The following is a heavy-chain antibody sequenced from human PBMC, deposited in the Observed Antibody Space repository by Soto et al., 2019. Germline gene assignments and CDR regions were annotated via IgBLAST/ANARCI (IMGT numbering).Heavy chain of an antibody. Sequence: SETLSLTCTVSGGSISSYYWSWIRQPAGKGLEWIGRIYTRWSTTYNPSLKSRVTMSVDTSKNQFSLKLSSVTAADTAVYYCARGRRSRLDRFDPWVQGTLVTVCS. V-gene: IGHV4-4*07. J-gene: IGHJ5*02. D-gene: IGHD6-19*01. CDR1: GGSISSYY. CDR3: ARGRRSRLDRFDP. CDR2: IYTRWST.